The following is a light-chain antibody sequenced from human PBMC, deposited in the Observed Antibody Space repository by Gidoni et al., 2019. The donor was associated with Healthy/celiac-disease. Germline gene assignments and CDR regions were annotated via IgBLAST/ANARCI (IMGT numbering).Light chain of an antibody. CDR2: GAS. CDR1: QSLSSY. J-gene: IGKJ1*01. Sequence: DIQMTLSPSSLSASVGDRVTITCRASQSLSSYLNWYQQKPGKAPKPLIYGASSWQSGVPARFSGSGSGTDFTLTISSLQPEDFATYYCQQSNSSPRTFGQGTKVEIK. V-gene: IGKV1-39*01. CDR3: QQSNSSPRT.